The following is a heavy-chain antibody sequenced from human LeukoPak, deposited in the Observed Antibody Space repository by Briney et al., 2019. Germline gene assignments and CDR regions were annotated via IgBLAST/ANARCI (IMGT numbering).Heavy chain of an antibody. CDR2: IKQDGREK. CDR3: ARDCFGAGSHDY. Sequence: PGGSLRLSCAASAFTFSNYWMSWVRQAPGKGLEWLANIKQDGREKYYVDSVKARFTTSLDNPKTSLYLQMTSLRPEAAAGYYFARDCFGAGSHDYCGQGTLVTVSS. CDR1: AFTFSNYW. D-gene: IGHD3-10*01. V-gene: IGHV3-7*01. J-gene: IGHJ4*02.